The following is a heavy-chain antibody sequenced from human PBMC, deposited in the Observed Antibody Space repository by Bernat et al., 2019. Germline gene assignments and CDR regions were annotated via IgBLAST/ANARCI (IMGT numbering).Heavy chain of an antibody. CDR3: AKILSQVDYYWYGADV. Sequence: EVQLLESGGGLVQPGGSLRLSCAASGFTFSSYDMIWVRQAPGKGLEWVSGISGGGDRTYDADSVKGRFTISRDNSKNTLSLQMNSLRAEDTAVYYCAKILSQVDYYWYGADVWGQGNPGHRLL. V-gene: IGHV3-23*01. CDR1: GFTFSSYD. D-gene: IGHD2-15*01. CDR2: ISGGGDRT. J-gene: IGHJ6*02.